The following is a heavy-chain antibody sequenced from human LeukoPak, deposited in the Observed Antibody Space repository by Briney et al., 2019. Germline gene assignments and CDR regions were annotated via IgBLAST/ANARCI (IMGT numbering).Heavy chain of an antibody. D-gene: IGHD4-17*01. J-gene: IGHJ4*02. CDR1: GFTFSGSD. CDR3: ARGRVTTLYYFDY. CDR2: IANNARSYAT. Sequence: GGSLRLSCVASGFTFSGSDMHWVRQASGKGLEWVGRIANNARSYATTYAASVTGRFTISRDDSENTAYLQMDSLKTEDTAVYYCARGRVTTLYYFDYWGQGTLVTVSS. V-gene: IGHV3-73*01.